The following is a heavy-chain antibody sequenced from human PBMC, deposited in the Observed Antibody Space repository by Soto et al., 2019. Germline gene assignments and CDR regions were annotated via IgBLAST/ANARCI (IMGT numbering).Heavy chain of an antibody. CDR3: ARTYCSRASCYGAWNWFDP. J-gene: IGHJ5*02. CDR2: ISTYNGNT. CDR1: GYTFTRYG. D-gene: IGHD2-2*01. Sequence: QVHLVQSGAEVKKPGASVKVSCKASGYTFTRYGITWVRHAPGQGLEWMGWISTYNGNTNYAQKIQGRVTMTTDKSTRTAYMELRSLRSVDTATYYCARTYCSRASCYGAWNWFDPWGQGTLVTVSS. V-gene: IGHV1-18*01.